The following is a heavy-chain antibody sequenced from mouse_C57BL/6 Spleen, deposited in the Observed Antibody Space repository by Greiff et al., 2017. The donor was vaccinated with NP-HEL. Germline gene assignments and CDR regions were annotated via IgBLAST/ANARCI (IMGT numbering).Heavy chain of an antibody. D-gene: IGHD2-5*01. J-gene: IGHJ2*01. CDR2: IDPETGGT. Sequence: QVQLQQSGAELVRPGASVTLSCKASGYTFTDYEMHWVKQTPVHGLEWIGAIDPETGGTAYNQKFKGKAILTADKSSSTAYMELRSLTSKDSAVSYSTSRAYYSNDYWGQGTTLTVSS. CDR3: TSRAYYSNDY. V-gene: IGHV1-15*01. CDR1: GYTFTDYE.